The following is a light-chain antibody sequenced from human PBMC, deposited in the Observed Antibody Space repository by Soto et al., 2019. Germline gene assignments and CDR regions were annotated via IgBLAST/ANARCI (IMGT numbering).Light chain of an antibody. CDR2: DVS. CDR1: SSDIGAYNY. J-gene: IGLJ2*01. Sequence: QSVLTQPPSASGSPGQSVTISCTGTSSDIGAYNYVSWYQQHPGKAPRLMIYDVSKRPPGVPDRFSGSKSGYTASLTVSGLQPEDEADYYGTSFAGSNDLGVFGGGSKVTVL. CDR3: TSFAGSNDLGV. V-gene: IGLV2-8*01.